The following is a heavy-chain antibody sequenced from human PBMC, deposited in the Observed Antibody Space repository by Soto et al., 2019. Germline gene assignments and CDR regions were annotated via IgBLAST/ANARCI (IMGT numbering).Heavy chain of an antibody. CDR1: GFTFSNYA. CDR3: AKSGSNYFHYYYMDV. J-gene: IGHJ6*03. CDR2: ISGSASST. D-gene: IGHD4-4*01. V-gene: IGHV3-23*01. Sequence: GESLKISCAASGFTFSNYAMSWVRQAPCKGLEWVSAISGSASSTYYADSVKGRFTISRDNSKNTLYLQMNSLRVEDTALYYCAKSGSNYFHYYYMDVWGKGTTVTVSS.